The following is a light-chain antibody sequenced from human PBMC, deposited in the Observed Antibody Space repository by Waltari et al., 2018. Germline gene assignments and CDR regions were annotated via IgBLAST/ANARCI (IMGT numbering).Light chain of an antibody. CDR1: QSVLYSSNNKNY. J-gene: IGKJ1*01. CDR2: WAS. V-gene: IGKV4-1*01. CDR3: QQYYSSLRT. Sequence: DIVMTQSPASLAVSLGERATINCKSSQSVLYSSNNKNYLAWYQQKPGQPPNLLIYWASTRESGLAERLSRRGSGTDCTRASGSLLAEDVALYFRQQYYSSLRTFGQGTKVEIK.